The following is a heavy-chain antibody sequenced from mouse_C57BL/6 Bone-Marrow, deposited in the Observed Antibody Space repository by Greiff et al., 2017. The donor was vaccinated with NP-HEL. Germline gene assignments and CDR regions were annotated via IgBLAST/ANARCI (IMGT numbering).Heavy chain of an antibody. CDR3: ARPRHYYGSSYGFAY. D-gene: IGHD1-1*01. CDR1: GYTFTSYW. Sequence: QVQLQQPGAELVRPGTSVKLSCKASGYTFTSYWMHWVKQRPGQGLEWIGVIDPSDSYTNYNQKFKGKATLTVDTSSSTAYMQLSSLTSEDSAVYYCARPRHYYGSSYGFAYWGQGTLVTVSA. J-gene: IGHJ3*01. V-gene: IGHV1-59*01. CDR2: IDPSDSYT.